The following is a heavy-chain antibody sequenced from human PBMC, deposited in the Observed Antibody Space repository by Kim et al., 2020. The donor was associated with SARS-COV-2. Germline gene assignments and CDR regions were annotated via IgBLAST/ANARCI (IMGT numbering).Heavy chain of an antibody. D-gene: IGHD2-2*01. J-gene: IGHJ6*02. CDR3: ARGGYCSSTSCYFYYYALDV. Sequence: GGSLRLSCAASGFDFGTHSMNWVRHIPGKGLEWVSSIGGGTRYIYYGDSVKGRFTISRDNAKNSLYLQMNSLRAEDTAVYYCARGGYCSSTSCYFYYYALDVWGHGTTVTVSS. CDR2: IGGGTRYI. CDR1: GFDFGTHS. V-gene: IGHV3-21*01.